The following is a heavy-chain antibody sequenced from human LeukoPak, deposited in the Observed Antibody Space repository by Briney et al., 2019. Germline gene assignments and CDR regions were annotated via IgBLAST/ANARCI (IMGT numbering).Heavy chain of an antibody. D-gene: IGHD3-9*01. J-gene: IGHJ5*02. V-gene: IGHV5-51*01. Sequence: GESLKISCKGSGYSFTSYWIGWVRQMPGKGLEWMGIIYPGDSDTRYNPSFQGQVTISADKSISTAYLQWSSLKASDTAMYYCATITTYYDILTGYYTNWFDPWGQGTLVTVSS. CDR2: IYPGDSDT. CDR1: GYSFTSYW. CDR3: ATITTYYDILTGYYTNWFDP.